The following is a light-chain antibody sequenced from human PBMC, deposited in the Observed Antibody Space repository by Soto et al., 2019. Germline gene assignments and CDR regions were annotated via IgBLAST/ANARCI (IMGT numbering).Light chain of an antibody. CDR2: DAS. V-gene: IGKV3-11*01. J-gene: IGKJ4*01. CDR3: QQRSNWPLT. CDR1: QSVSSY. Sequence: EIVLTQSPATLSLSPGERATLSCRASQSVSSYLAWYQQKPGQAPRLLIYDASNRATGIPARFSGSGSGTDFTLTIGSLEPEDFAVYSCQQRSNWPLTFGGGTKVELK.